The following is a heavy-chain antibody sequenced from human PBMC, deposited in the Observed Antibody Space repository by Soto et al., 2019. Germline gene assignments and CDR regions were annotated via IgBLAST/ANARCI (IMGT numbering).Heavy chain of an antibody. CDR2: IGTAGDT. Sequence: EVQLVESGGGLVQPGGSLRLSCAASGFTFSSYDMHWVRQATGKGLEWVSAIGTAGDTYYPGSVKGRFTISRENAKNSLYLQMNSLRAGDTPVYYCARGWSPFLAGPGWLFDPWGQGTLVTVSS. CDR3: ARGWSPFLAGPGWLFDP. CDR1: GFTFSSYD. V-gene: IGHV3-13*01. J-gene: IGHJ5*02. D-gene: IGHD6-13*01.